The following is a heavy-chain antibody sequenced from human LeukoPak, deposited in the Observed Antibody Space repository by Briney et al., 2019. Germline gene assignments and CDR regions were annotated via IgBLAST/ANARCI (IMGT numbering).Heavy chain of an antibody. D-gene: IGHD6-19*01. CDR3: AAFITVAGTSPVFDY. J-gene: IGHJ4*02. CDR1: GLNLSRYA. V-gene: IGHV3-23*01. Sequence: GESLTHPCAVSGLNLSRYAMTWVRQAPGKGLEWVSDICGSDDKTYYAASVKGRLTISRDKSKNTPYPQMNSLRAHDTAVYYCAAFITVAGTSPVFDYWGQGALVTVSS. CDR2: ICGSDDKT.